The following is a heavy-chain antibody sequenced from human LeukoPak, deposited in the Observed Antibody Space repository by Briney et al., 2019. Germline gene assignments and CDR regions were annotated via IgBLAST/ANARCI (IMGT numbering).Heavy chain of an antibody. CDR3: ARVDDDYSNYVDY. J-gene: IGHJ4*02. CDR1: GYTFTSYD. Sequence: EASVKVSCKASGYTFTSYDINWVRQATGQGLEWMGWMNPNSGNTGYAQKFQGRVTMTRNTSISTAYMELSSLRSEDTAVYYCARVDDDYSNYVDYWGQGTLVTVSS. D-gene: IGHD4-11*01. CDR2: MNPNSGNT. V-gene: IGHV1-8*01.